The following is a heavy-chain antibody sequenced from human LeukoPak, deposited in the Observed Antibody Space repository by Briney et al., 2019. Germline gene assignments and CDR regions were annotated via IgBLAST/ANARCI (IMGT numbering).Heavy chain of an antibody. Sequence: PSETLSLTCTVSGGSISSSSYYWGWIRQPPGKGLGWIGSIYYSGSTYYNPSLKSRVTISVDTSKNQFSLKLSSVTAADTAVYYCARHYGGRMVRDTTFDYWGQGTLVTVSS. CDR2: IYYSGST. J-gene: IGHJ4*02. CDR3: ARHYGGRMVRDTTFDY. D-gene: IGHD3-10*01. V-gene: IGHV4-39*01. CDR1: GGSISSSSYY.